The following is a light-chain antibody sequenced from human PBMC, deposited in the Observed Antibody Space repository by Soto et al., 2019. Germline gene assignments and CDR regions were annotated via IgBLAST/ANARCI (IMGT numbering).Light chain of an antibody. CDR3: QQYNSYSG. V-gene: IGKV1-5*03. CDR2: KAS. J-gene: IGKJ4*01. Sequence: DIQMTQSPSTLSASVGDRVTITCRASQSISSWLAWYQQKPGKAPKLLIFKASTLESGVPSRFSGSGSGTEFTLSISSLQPDDFVTYYCQQYNSYSGFGGGTKVEI. CDR1: QSISSW.